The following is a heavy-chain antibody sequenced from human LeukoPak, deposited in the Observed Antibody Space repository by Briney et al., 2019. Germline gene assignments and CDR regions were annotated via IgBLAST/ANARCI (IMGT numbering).Heavy chain of an antibody. V-gene: IGHV3-48*03. CDR1: GFTFSSYE. CDR2: ISNSGTFI. D-gene: IGHD1-1*01. J-gene: IGHJ4*02. Sequence: GGSLRLSCAASGFTFSSYEMNWVRQAPGKGLEWVSYISNSGTFIYYADSVKGRFTISRDNAKNSLYLQLESLRAGDTAVYYCAREGNSGPRDFDYWGQGTLVTVSS. CDR3: AREGNSGPRDFDY.